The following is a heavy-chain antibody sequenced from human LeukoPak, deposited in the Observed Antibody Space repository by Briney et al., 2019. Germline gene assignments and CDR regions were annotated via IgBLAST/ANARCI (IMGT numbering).Heavy chain of an antibody. CDR3: ARIRPQPSLGNWFDP. V-gene: IGHV4-39*01. CDR1: GGSISSSSYY. J-gene: IGHJ5*02. Sequence: SETLSLTCTVSGGSISSSSYYWGWIRQPPGKGLEWIGSIYYSGSTYYNPSLKSRVTISVDTSKNQFSLKLSSVTAADTAVYYCARIRPQPSLGNWFDPWGQGTLVTVSP. D-gene: IGHD3-10*01. CDR2: IYYSGST.